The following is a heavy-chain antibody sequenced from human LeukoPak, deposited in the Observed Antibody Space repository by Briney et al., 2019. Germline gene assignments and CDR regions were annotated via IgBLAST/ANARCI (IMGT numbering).Heavy chain of an antibody. V-gene: IGHV4-34*01. CDR2: INHSGST. CDR3: ASWDYYASDY. Sequence: SETLSLTCAVYGGSFSGYYWSWIRQPPGKGLEWIGEINHSGSTNYNPSLKSRVTISVDTSKNQFSLKLSSVTAADTAVYYCASWDYYASDYWGQGTLVTVSS. J-gene: IGHJ4*02. CDR1: GGSFSGYY. D-gene: IGHD3-10*01.